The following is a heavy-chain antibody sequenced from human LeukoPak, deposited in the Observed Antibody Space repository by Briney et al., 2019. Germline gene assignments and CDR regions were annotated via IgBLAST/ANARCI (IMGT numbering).Heavy chain of an antibody. J-gene: IGHJ4*02. V-gene: IGHV5-51*01. CDR2: IYPGDSDT. Sequence: GESLKISCKGSGNSFTSYWIGWVRQMPGKGLEWMGIIYPGDSDTRYSPSFEGQVTISDDKSISTAYLQWSSLKASDTAMYYCARRLRLWHDSSGYYFDYWGQGTLVTVSS. CDR1: GNSFTSYW. CDR3: ARRLRLWHDSSGYYFDY. D-gene: IGHD3-22*01.